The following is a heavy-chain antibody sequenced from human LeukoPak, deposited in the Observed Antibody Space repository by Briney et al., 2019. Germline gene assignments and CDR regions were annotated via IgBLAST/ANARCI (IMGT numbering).Heavy chain of an antibody. CDR1: GYTFTSYG. J-gene: IGHJ4*02. CDR3: ATGIIDTAIFGVVSDY. Sequence: ASVKVSCKASGYTFTSYGISWVRQAPGQGLEWMGWISTYNDNTNYAQKFQGRVTMTTDTSTSTAYMELRSLRSEDTAVYYCATGIIDTAIFGVVSDYWGQGTLVTVSS. D-gene: IGHD3-3*01. V-gene: IGHV1-18*01. CDR2: ISTYNDNT.